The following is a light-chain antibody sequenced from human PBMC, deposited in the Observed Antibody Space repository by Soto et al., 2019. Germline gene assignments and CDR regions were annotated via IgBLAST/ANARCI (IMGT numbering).Light chain of an antibody. V-gene: IGLV2-14*01. CDR3: NSYTTTSTYA. J-gene: IGLJ1*01. Sequence: QSALTQPASVSGSPGQSITISCTGTSTDIGSYNYVSWYQQHPGKAPKLMIYEVSNRPSGVSNRFSGSKSGNTASLTISGLQAEDEADYYCNSYTTTSTYAFGTGTKLTVL. CDR2: EVS. CDR1: STDIGSYNY.